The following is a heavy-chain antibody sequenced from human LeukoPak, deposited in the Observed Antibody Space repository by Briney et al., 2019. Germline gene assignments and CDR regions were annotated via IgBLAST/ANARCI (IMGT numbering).Heavy chain of an antibody. CDR1: GGSISSGGYY. Sequence: ASETLSLTCIVSGGSISSGGYYWSWIRQHPGKGLEWIGCIYYSGITYYNPSLKSRVTISVDTSKNQFSLKLSSLTAADTAVYCCAGVRFRGDLLGGAYFDYWGQGTLVTVSS. V-gene: IGHV4-31*03. J-gene: IGHJ4*02. D-gene: IGHD1-26*01. CDR3: AGVRFRGDLLGGAYFDY. CDR2: IYYSGIT.